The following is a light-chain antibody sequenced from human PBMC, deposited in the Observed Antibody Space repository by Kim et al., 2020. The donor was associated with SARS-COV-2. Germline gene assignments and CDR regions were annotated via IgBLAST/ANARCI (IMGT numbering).Light chain of an antibody. Sequence: EIVLTQSPATLSLSPGERATLSCRASQSVSSYLAWYQQKPGQAPRLLIYDASNRATGIPARFSGSGSGTDFTLTISSLEPEDFAVYYCQQRSNWPLANTFGQGTKLEI. V-gene: IGKV3-11*01. J-gene: IGKJ2*01. CDR1: QSVSSY. CDR3: QQRSNWPLANT. CDR2: DAS.